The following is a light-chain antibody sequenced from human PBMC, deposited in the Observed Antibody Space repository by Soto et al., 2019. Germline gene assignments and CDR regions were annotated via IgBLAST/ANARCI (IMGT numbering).Light chain of an antibody. Sequence: DIHLTQSPSFVSASVGDRVTTTCRASQGISSYLAWYQQKPGKAPTLLIYAASTLQSGVPSRFSGSGSGTGFTLTITSLQSEDFAVYYCQHYNNWPFTFGPGTKVDI. V-gene: IGKV1-9*01. CDR3: QHYNNWPFT. CDR1: QGISSY. J-gene: IGKJ3*01. CDR2: AAS.